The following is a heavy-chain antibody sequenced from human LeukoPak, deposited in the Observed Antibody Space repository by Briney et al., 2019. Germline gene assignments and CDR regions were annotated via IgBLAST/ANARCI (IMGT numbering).Heavy chain of an antibody. CDR1: GGSVSSGGYY. CDR2: IYYSGST. D-gene: IGHD6-19*01. V-gene: IGHV4-31*03. CDR3: GRGKVAGTRFDY. Sequence: PSETLSLTCTVSGGSVSSGGYYWSWIRHRPGEGLEWIGYIYYSGSTFYNPSLKSRLTISLDTSKNQFSLNLSSVTVADTAVYYCGRGKVAGTRFDYWGRGSLVTVSS. J-gene: IGHJ4*02.